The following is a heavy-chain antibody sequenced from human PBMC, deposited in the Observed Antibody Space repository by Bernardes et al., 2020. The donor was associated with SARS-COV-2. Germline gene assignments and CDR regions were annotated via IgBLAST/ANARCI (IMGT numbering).Heavy chain of an antibody. CDR1: GGSVNSVSYF. CDR2: VYYNGNT. D-gene: IGHD3-3*01. V-gene: IGHV4-39*02. J-gene: IGHJ5*01. Sequence: SETLSLTCDVSGGSVNSVSYFWVWLLQAPGRGLEWIATVYYNGNTYYSPSLKSRATMSVDSSKNRFSLRLNSMTAADTAVYYCASPLTNRDGFHSWGQGTLVTVSS. CDR3: ASPLTNRDGFHS.